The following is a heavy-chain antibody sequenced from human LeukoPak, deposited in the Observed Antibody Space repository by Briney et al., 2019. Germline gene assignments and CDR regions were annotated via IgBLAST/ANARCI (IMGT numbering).Heavy chain of an antibody. CDR1: GFTFSSYA. CDR2: ISSSSSYI. J-gene: IGHJ4*02. D-gene: IGHD3-9*01. CDR3: AKGYDILTGDDFDY. Sequence: GGSLRLSCAAPGFTFSSYAMSWVRQAPGKGLEWVSSISSSSSYIYYADSVKGRFTISRDNAKNSLYLQMNSLRAEDTAVYYCAKGYDILTGDDFDYWGQGILVTVSS. V-gene: IGHV3-21*04.